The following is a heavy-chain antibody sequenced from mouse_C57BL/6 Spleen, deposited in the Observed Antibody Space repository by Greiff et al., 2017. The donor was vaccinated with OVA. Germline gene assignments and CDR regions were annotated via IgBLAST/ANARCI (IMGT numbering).Heavy chain of an antibody. J-gene: IGHJ2*01. V-gene: IGHV5-6*01. CDR1: GFTFSSYG. D-gene: IGHD1-1*01. Sequence: EVKLVESGGDLVKPGGSLKLSCAASGFTFSSYGMSWVRQTPDKRLEWVATLSSGGSYTYYPDSVKGRFTISRDNAKNTLYLQMSSLKSEDTAMYYCARHYYGSSYYFDYWGQGTTLTVSS. CDR2: LSSGGSYT. CDR3: ARHYYGSSYYFDY.